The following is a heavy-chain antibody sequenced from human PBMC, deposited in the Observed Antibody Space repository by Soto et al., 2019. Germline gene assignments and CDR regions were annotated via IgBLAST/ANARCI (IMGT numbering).Heavy chain of an antibody. CDR2: IHHSGTT. V-gene: IGHV4-4*02. CDR1: GGSISSSNW. Sequence: QVQLQESGPGLVKPSETLSLTCAVSGGSISSSNWWHWVRQPPGKGLEWIGEIHHSGTTNYNPSLTRRVAISVDKSKNQFPLKLNSVTAADTAVYYCARVRQYCSGTSCYLDPWGQGTLVTVSS. CDR3: ARVRQYCSGTSCYLDP. J-gene: IGHJ5*02. D-gene: IGHD2-2*01.